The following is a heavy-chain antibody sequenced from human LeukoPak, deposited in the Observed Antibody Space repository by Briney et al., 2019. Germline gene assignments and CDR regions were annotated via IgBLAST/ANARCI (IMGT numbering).Heavy chain of an antibody. CDR2: IKSKTDGGAT. D-gene: IGHD3-10*01. J-gene: IGHJ4*02. V-gene: IGHV3-15*01. CDR1: GFTFNYIW. CDR3: VRNAYGSGTYLVLDH. Sequence: GGSLRLSCAASGFTFNYIWMSWVRQAPGKGLEWVGRIKSKTDGGATDYAAPVKGRFTISRDDSKKTLYLQMNSLKTEDTAMYYCVRNAYGSGTYLVLDHWGQGTPVTVSS.